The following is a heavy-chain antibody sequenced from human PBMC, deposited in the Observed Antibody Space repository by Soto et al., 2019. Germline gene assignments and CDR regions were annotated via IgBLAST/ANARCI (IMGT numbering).Heavy chain of an antibody. CDR2: IGGSGGNR. J-gene: IGHJ4*02. Sequence: DVQLLESGGGLVQPGGSLRLSCAASGFTFNAYAMTWVRQAPGKGLEWVSAIGGSGGNRYYAGSVRGRFTISRDNSKDTVDLQLNSLRVDDTAVYYCARVASDYINSVDHWGQGILVSVS. CDR3: ARVASDYINSVDH. CDR1: GFTFNAYA. D-gene: IGHD4-4*01. V-gene: IGHV3-23*01.